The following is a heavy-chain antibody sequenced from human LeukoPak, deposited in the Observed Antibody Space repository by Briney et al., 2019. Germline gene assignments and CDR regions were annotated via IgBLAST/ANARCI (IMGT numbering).Heavy chain of an antibody. CDR2: IKSDGSRT. CDR3: ARELPFDY. Sequence: PGGSLRLSCAASGFTFSSYSMNWVRQAPGKGLVWVSRIKSDGSRTDYADSVKGRFTISRDNAKKTLYLQMNSLRVEDTAVYYCARELPFDYWGQGTLVTVSS. J-gene: IGHJ4*02. CDR1: GFTFSSYS. V-gene: IGHV3-74*01.